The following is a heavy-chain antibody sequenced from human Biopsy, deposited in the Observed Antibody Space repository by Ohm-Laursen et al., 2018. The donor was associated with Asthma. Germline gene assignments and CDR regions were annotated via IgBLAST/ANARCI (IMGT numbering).Heavy chain of an antibody. V-gene: IGHV3-30*03. D-gene: IGHD3-22*01. CDR3: ARQSGQDYGDSSGFDI. Sequence: SLRLSCAAFGFVFSRCGMHWVRQGPGKGLEWVALVSSDGHNKYYEDSVKGRFTISRDNSRNRLYLQINRLTVEDSAVYFCARQSGQDYGDSSGFDIWGQGTKVAVSS. CDR2: VSSDGHNK. J-gene: IGHJ3*02. CDR1: GFVFSRCG.